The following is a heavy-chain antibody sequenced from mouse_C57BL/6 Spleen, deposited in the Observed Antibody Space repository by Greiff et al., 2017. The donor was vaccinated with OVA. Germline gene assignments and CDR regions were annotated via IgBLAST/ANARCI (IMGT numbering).Heavy chain of an antibody. V-gene: IGHV6-3*01. CDR3: TGGHYSNYDYAMDY. Sequence: EVKLQESGGGLVQPGGSMKLSCVASGFTFSNYWMNWVRQSPEKGLEWVAQIRLKSDNYATHYAESVKGRFTISRDDSKSSVYLQMNNLRAEDTGIYYCTGGHYSNYDYAMDYWGQGTSVTVSS. J-gene: IGHJ4*01. CDR2: IRLKSDNYAT. D-gene: IGHD2-5*01. CDR1: GFTFSNYW.